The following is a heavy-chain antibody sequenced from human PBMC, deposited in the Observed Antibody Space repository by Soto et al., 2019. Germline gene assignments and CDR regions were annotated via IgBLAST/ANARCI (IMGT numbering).Heavy chain of an antibody. J-gene: IGHJ4*02. V-gene: IGHV4-34*01. D-gene: IGHD2-15*01. Sequence: SETLSLTCAVYGGSFSGYYWSWIRQPPGKGLEWIGEINHSGSTNYNPSLKSRVTISVDTSKNQFSLKLSSVTAADTAVYYCARASYCSGGSCYASFDDWGQGTLVTVAS. CDR2: INHSGST. CDR1: GGSFSGYY. CDR3: ARASYCSGGSCYASFDD.